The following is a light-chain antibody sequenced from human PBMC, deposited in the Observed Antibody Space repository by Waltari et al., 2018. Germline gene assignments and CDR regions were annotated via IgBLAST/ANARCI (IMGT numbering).Light chain of an antibody. CDR1: SPKLGYKR. J-gene: IGLJ3*02. Sequence: QSVLTQPPSISEAPRQRVPISCSGRSPKLGYKRVTWYQHFPGQAPSLLISFNDLLPSGVSDRFSGSQSGTSASLAISGLQSEDEADYYCAVWDDSLNGLVFGGGTKLTV. CDR2: FND. CDR3: AVWDDSLNGLV. V-gene: IGLV1-36*01.